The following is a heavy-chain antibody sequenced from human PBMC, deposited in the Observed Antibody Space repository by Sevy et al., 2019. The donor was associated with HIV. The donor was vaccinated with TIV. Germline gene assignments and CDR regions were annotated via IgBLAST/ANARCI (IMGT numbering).Heavy chain of an antibody. D-gene: IGHD3-3*01. J-gene: IGHJ3*02. CDR1: GFTFSSYA. V-gene: IGHV3-30-3*01. CDR3: ARGRYYDFWSGYYGPRPNDAFDI. CDR2: ISYDGSNK. Sequence: GGSLRLSCAASGFTFSSYAMHWVRQAPGKGLEWVAVISYDGSNKYYADSVKGHFTISRDNSKNTLYLQMNSLSAEDTAVYYCARGRYYDFWSGYYGPRPNDAFDIWGQGTMVTVSS.